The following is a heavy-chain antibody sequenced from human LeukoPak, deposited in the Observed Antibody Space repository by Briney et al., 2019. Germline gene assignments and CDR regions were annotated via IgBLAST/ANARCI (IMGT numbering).Heavy chain of an antibody. CDR1: GFTFSSYA. V-gene: IGHV3-23*01. CDR2: ISGSGGST. Sequence: GGSLRLSCAASGFTFSSYAMSWVRQAPGKGLEWVSAISGSGGSTYYADSVKGRFTISRDNSKNTLYLEMNSLRAEDTAVYYCAKGSTFASNYYFDYWGQGTLVTVSS. D-gene: IGHD1-1*01. CDR3: AKGSTFASNYYFDY. J-gene: IGHJ4*02.